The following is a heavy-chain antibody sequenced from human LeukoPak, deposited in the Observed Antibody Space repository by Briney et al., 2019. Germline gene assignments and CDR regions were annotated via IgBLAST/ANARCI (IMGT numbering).Heavy chain of an antibody. CDR1: GFTFSSDW. D-gene: IGHD3-16*01. V-gene: IGHV3-74*01. Sequence: GGSLRLSCAASGFTFSSDWMHWVRQSPGKGLVWVSRISTDGSTTYSADSVKGRFTISRDNSKNTLYLQMNSLRADDTAVYYCLRGCSPSYGYFDCWGQGVLVTVSS. CDR3: LRGCSPSYGYFDC. CDR2: ISTDGSTT. J-gene: IGHJ4*02.